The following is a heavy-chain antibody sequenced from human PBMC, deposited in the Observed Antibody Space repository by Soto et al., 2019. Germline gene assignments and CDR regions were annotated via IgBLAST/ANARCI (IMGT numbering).Heavy chain of an antibody. V-gene: IGHV1-69*13. CDR1: GGTFSSYA. J-gene: IGHJ4*02. CDR2: IIPIFGTA. D-gene: IGHD6-13*01. Sequence: ASVKGSCKASGGTFSSYAISWVRQAPGQGLEWMGGIIPIFGTANYAQKFQGRVTITADESTSTAYMELSSLRSEDTAVYYCARGSERAAAGSDYWGQGTLVTVSS. CDR3: ARGSERAAAGSDY.